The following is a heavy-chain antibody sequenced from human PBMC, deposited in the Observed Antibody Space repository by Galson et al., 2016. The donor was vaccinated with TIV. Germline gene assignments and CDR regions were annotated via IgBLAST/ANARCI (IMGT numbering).Heavy chain of an antibody. D-gene: IGHD3-10*01. CDR1: GYAFRSYG. CDR2: ISAYTGNT. J-gene: IGHJ6*02. V-gene: IGHV1-18*01. CDR3: ARALVQGVVSQYYGMDV. Sequence: SVKVSCKASGYAFRSYGVSWVRQAPGQGLEWMGWISAYTGNTNFAQKFHGRVTMTTDSSTSTAYMELRTLRSDDTAVYFCARALVQGVVSQYYGMDVWGQGTTVTASS.